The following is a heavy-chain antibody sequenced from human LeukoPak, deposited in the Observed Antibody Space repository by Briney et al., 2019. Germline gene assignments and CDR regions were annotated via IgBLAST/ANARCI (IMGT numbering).Heavy chain of an antibody. CDR3: ARAEVRGVIITSWFDP. V-gene: IGHV3-33*01. Sequence: GGSLRLSCAASGFTFSSYGMHWVRQAPGKGLEWVAVIWYDGSNKYYADSVKGRFTISRDNSKNTLYLQMNSLRSEDTAVYYCARAEVRGVIITSWFDPWGQGTLVTVSS. CDR2: IWYDGSNK. CDR1: GFTFSSYG. J-gene: IGHJ5*02. D-gene: IGHD3-10*01.